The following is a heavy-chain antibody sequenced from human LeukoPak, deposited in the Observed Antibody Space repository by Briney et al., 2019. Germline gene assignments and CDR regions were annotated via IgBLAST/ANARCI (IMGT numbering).Heavy chain of an antibody. V-gene: IGHV3-23*01. J-gene: IGHJ3*02. D-gene: IGHD3-3*01. CDR3: AKVPVFSLTISEVVTDDAFDI. Sequence: GGSLRLSCAASGFTFSSYAMSWVRQAPGKGLDWVSAISGSGGATYYADSVKGRFTISRDNSKNTLYLQMNSLRAEDTAVYYCAKVPVFSLTISEVVTDDAFDIWGQGTIVTVSS. CDR1: GFTFSSYA. CDR2: ISGSGGAT.